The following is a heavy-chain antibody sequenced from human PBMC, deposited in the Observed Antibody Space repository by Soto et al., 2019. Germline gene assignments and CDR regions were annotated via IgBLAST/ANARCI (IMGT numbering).Heavy chain of an antibody. CDR2: ISAYNGNT. V-gene: IGHV1-18*01. CDR3: ARDSAAAGSVYPDY. J-gene: IGHJ4*02. CDR1: GYTFTSYG. Sequence: ASVKVSCKASGYTFTSYGISWVRQAPGQGLEWMGWISAYNGNTNYAQKLQGRVTMTTDTSTSTAYMELRSLRSDDTAVYYCARDSAAAGSVYPDYWGQGALVTVSS. D-gene: IGHD6-13*01.